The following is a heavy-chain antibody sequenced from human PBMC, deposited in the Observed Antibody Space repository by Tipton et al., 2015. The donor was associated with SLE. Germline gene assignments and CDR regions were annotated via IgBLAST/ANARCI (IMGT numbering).Heavy chain of an antibody. D-gene: IGHD3-10*01. CDR2: IFYTGST. J-gene: IGHJ4*03. Sequence: TLSLTCTVSGGSVRGFYWSWIRQPPGKGLEWIGYIFYTGSTNYNPSLKSRVTISVDTSKNQFSLKLSSVTAADTAVYYCARAPMDEISVSGYFDSWGQGTLVTVSS. CDR1: GGSVRGFY. V-gene: IGHV4-59*02. CDR3: ARAPMDEISVSGYFDS.